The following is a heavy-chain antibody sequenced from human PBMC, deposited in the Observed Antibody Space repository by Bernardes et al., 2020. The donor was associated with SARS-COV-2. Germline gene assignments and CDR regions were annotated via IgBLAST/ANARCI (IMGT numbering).Heavy chain of an antibody. Sequence: SQTRSLTSAISGDSVSSNSAVWHWIRQSPSRGLEWLGRTSYRSKWNYDYAVSVKSRITISPDTSKNQFSLELTSVTPDDTAVYYCARGANYAMGVWGQGTTVTVSS. CDR3: ARGANYAMGV. CDR1: GDSVSSNSAV. J-gene: IGHJ6*02. CDR2: TSYRSKWNY. V-gene: IGHV6-1*01.